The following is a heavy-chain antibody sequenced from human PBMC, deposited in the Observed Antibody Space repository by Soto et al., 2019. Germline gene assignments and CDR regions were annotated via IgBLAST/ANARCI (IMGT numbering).Heavy chain of an antibody. D-gene: IGHD3-10*02. V-gene: IGHV1-8*01. CDR1: GYTFTSYD. CDR3: AREKALPVRGVIITSSSYYYYYGMDV. CDR2: MNPNSGNT. J-gene: IGHJ6*02. Sequence: QVQLVQSGAEVKKPGASVKVSCKASGYTFTSYDINWVRQATGQGLEWMGWMNPNSGNTGYAQKFQGRVTMTRNTSISTAYMELSSLRSEDTAVYYCAREKALPVRGVIITSSSYYYYYGMDVWGQGTTVTVSS.